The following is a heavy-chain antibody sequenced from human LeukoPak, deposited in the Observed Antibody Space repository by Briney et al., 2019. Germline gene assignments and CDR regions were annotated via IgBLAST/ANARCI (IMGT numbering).Heavy chain of an antibody. J-gene: IGHJ4*02. V-gene: IGHV3-23*01. CDR3: AKDRRAGSYDY. CDR2: TSGSGSST. CDR1: GFTFSSYG. D-gene: IGHD3-10*01. Sequence: GGSLRLSCAASGFTFSSYGMSWVRQAPGKGLEWVSGTSGSGSSTYYADSVKGRFTISRDNSKNTLYLQMNSLRAEDTAVYYCAKDRRAGSYDYWGQGTLVTVSS.